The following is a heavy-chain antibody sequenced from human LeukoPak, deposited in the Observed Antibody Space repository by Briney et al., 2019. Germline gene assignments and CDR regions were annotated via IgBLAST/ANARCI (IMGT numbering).Heavy chain of an antibody. D-gene: IGHD6-13*01. CDR3: AKDLMHSSSWWYYFDY. J-gene: IGHJ4*02. CDR1: GGSISSGGYY. Sequence: LSLTCTVSGGSISSGGYYWSWVRQAPGKGLEWVSAISGSGGSTYYADSVKGRFTISRDNSKNTLYLQMNSLRAEDTAVYYCAKDLMHSSSWWYYFDYWGQGTLVTVSS. V-gene: IGHV3-23*01. CDR2: ISGSGGST.